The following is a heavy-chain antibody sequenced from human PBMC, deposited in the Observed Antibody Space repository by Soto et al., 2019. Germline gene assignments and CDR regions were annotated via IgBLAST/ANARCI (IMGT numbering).Heavy chain of an antibody. CDR1: GFTFSSYG. J-gene: IGHJ6*02. CDR2: IWYDGSNK. V-gene: IGHV3-33*01. Sequence: QAQLVESGGGVVQPGRSLRLSCAASGFTFSSYGMHWVRQAPGKGLEWVAVIWYDGSNKYYADSVKGRFTISRDNSKNTLYLQMNSLRAEDTAVYYCARDVEQLWFHGPRDGMGVWGQGTTVTVSS. CDR3: ARDVEQLWFHGPRDGMGV. D-gene: IGHD5-18*01.